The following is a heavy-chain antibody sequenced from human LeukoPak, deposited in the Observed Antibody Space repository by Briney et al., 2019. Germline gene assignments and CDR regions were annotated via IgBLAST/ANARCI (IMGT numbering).Heavy chain of an antibody. V-gene: IGHV3-21*01. D-gene: IGHD3-22*01. CDR1: GYTFSDFS. CDR3: VRLRRNNDRSGYYYYYDY. CDR2: ISVRSNYR. Sequence: GGSLRLSCAASGYTFSDFSVNWVRQATGKGLEWVSSISVRSNYRYYADSVRGRFTISRDDARDSLFLQMNSLRAEDTAVYFCVRLRRNNDRSGYYYYYDYWGQGTLVTVS. J-gene: IGHJ4*02.